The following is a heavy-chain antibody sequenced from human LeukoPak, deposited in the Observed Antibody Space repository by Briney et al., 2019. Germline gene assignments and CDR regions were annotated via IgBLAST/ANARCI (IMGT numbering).Heavy chain of an antibody. Sequence: GGSLRLSCAASGFTVSTNYMSWVRHAPGKGLEWVSVIYSGSSTYYADSVKGRFTISRGKSKNTLFLQMNSLRSEDTAVYYCAREGPYYGMDVWGQGTTVTVSS. CDR1: GFTVSTNY. J-gene: IGHJ6*02. CDR2: IYSGSST. D-gene: IGHD3-16*01. V-gene: IGHV3-53*01. CDR3: AREGPYYGMDV.